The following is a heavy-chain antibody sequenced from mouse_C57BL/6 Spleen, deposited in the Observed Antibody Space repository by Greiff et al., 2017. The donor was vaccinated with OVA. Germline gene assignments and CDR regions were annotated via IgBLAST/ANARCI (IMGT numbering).Heavy chain of an antibody. V-gene: IGHV1-69*01. D-gene: IGHD1-1*01. CDR3: ARGGYGSSYWYFDV. CDR2: IDPSDSYT. CDR1: GYTFTSYW. Sequence: QVQLQQPGAELVMPGASVKLSCKASGYTFTSYWMHWVKQRPGQGLEWIGEIDPSDSYTNSNQKFKGKSTFTVDKSSSTAYMQRRSLTSEDSAVDYCARGGYGSSYWYFDVWGTGTTGTVSS. J-gene: IGHJ1*03.